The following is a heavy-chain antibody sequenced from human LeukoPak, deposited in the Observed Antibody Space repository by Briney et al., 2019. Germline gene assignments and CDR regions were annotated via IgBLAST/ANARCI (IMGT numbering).Heavy chain of an antibody. D-gene: IGHD1-1*01. J-gene: IGHJ4*02. CDR1: GFTFSSYA. CDR2: ISGSGGSI. Sequence: GGSLRLSCAASGFTFSSYAMSWVRQAPGKGLEWVSAISGSGGSIYYADSVKGRFTISRGNSKNTLYLQMNSLRAEDTAVYYRAKSRERRSVYWGQGTLVTVSS. V-gene: IGHV3-23*01. CDR3: AKSRERRSVY.